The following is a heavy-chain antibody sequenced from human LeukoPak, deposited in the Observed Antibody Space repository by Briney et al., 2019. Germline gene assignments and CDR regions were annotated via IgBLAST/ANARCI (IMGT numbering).Heavy chain of an antibody. V-gene: IGHV1-8*01. J-gene: IGHJ4*02. CDR1: GYTFTSYD. CDR2: MNPNSGNT. Sequence: ASVKVSCTASGYTFTSYDINWVRQATGQGLEWMGWMNPNSGNTGYAQNFQGRVTMTRNTSISTAYMELSSLRSEDTAVYYCARDLLVGATDFDYWGQGTLVTVSS. CDR3: ARDLLVGATDFDY. D-gene: IGHD1-26*01.